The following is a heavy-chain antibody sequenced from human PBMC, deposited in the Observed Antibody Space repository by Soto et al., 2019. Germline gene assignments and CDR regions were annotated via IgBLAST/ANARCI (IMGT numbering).Heavy chain of an antibody. D-gene: IGHD3-22*01. Sequence: GESLKISCQASGYSFSNFFIAWVRQMPGEGLEWLGIIYPDDSDTRYSPSFLGQVTISADKSTSTAFLQWSSLKASDTAMYYCATAYVYDFENSNYYRDAFDIWGQGTLVTVSS. CDR3: ATAYVYDFENSNYYRDAFDI. CDR1: GYSFSNFF. V-gene: IGHV5-51*01. CDR2: IYPDDSDT. J-gene: IGHJ3*02.